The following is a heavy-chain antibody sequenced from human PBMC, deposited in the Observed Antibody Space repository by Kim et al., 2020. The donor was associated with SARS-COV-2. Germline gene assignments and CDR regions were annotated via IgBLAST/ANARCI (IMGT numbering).Heavy chain of an antibody. V-gene: IGHV3-73*01. CDR3: TRVNPIAGAWYDAFDI. J-gene: IGHJ3*02. CDR2: IRNKANGYAT. CDR1: GFTFSGSA. Sequence: GGSLRLSCAASGFTFSGSAMHWVRQASGKGLEWVGRIRNKANGYATAYAASVKGRFTISRDDSKNTAYLQMNSLKTEDTAVYYCTRVNPIAGAWYDAFDICSQGTMVTVSS. D-gene: IGHD6-19*01.